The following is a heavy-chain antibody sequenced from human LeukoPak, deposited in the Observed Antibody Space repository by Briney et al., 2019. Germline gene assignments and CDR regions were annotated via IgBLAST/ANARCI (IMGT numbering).Heavy chain of an antibody. Sequence: TGGSLRLSCAASGFTFSSYAMSWVRQAPGKGLEWVSAISGSGGSTYYADSVKGRFTISRDNSKNTLYLQMNSLRAEDTAVYYCAEDGGLVGATTLFSVAFDIWGQGTMVTVSS. CDR1: GFTFSSYA. D-gene: IGHD1-26*01. V-gene: IGHV3-23*01. CDR2: ISGSGGST. CDR3: AEDGGLVGATTLFSVAFDI. J-gene: IGHJ3*02.